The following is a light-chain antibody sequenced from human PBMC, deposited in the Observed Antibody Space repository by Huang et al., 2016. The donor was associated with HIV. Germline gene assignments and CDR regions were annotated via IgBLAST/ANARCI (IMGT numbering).Light chain of an antibody. J-gene: IGKJ1*01. CDR3: QHYNNWPPWT. CDR2: GAS. V-gene: IGKV3D-15*01. CDR1: QGVSTN. Sequence: EIVMTQSPATLSVSPGERATLSCRASQGVSTNIAWYQQKPGQTPRRLIHGASTRATGSAAKCSGRGSGTDFTLTITSLKPEDAAVYYCQHYNNWPPWTFGPGTQVEI.